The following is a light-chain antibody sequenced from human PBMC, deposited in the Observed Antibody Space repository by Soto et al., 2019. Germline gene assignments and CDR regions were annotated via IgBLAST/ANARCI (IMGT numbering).Light chain of an antibody. V-gene: IGKV3-20*01. CDR1: QTISSNN. J-gene: IGKJ1*01. CDR2: GTS. CDR3: QQYGSWT. Sequence: EIVLTQSPGPLSVSPGERATLSCRASQTISSNNLAWYQQKPGQAPSLLIYGTSTRATGIPDRFSGSGSGTDFTLTISRLEPEDSAIYYCQQYGSWTFGQGTKVEI.